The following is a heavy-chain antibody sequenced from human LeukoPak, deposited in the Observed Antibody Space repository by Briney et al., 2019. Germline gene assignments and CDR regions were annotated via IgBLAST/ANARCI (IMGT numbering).Heavy chain of an antibody. D-gene: IGHD3-10*01. J-gene: IGHJ6*03. CDR2: IKQDGSEK. CDR1: GFTFSSYW. V-gene: IGHV3-7*03. Sequence: GGSLRLSCAASGFTFSSYWMTWVRQAPGKGLEWVANIKQDGSEKYYVDSAKGRFTISRDNAKNSLYLQMNSLRAEDTAVYYCARAPLRSSSGSYYNVVDYYYYMDVWGKGTTVTVSS. CDR3: ARAPLRSSSGSYYNVVDYYYYMDV.